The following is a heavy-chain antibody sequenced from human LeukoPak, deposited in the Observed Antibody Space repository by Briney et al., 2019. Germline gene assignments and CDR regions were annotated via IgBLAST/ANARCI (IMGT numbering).Heavy chain of an antibody. CDR1: GGTFSSYA. CDR3: ARVLYYYGSGSNYGMDV. D-gene: IGHD3-10*01. V-gene: IGHV1-69*13. J-gene: IGHJ6*02. Sequence: ASVKVSCKASGGTFSSYAISWVRQAPGQGLEWMGGIIPIFGTANYAQKFQGRVTITADESTSTAYMELSSLRSEDTAVYYCARVLYYYGSGSNYGMDVWGQGTTVTVSS. CDR2: IIPIFGTA.